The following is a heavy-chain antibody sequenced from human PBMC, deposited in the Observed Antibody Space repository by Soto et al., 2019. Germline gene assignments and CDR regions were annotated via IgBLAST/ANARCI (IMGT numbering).Heavy chain of an antibody. Sequence: PSETLSLTCTVSGGSISSYYWSWIRQPPGKGLEWIGYIYYSGSTNYNPSLKSRVTISVDTSKNQFSLKLSSVTAADTAVYYCARAKYYYGSGSYYYYYGMDVWDQGTTVTVSS. D-gene: IGHD3-10*01. CDR3: ARAKYYYGSGSYYYYYGMDV. CDR2: IYYSGST. CDR1: GGSISSYY. V-gene: IGHV4-59*01. J-gene: IGHJ6*02.